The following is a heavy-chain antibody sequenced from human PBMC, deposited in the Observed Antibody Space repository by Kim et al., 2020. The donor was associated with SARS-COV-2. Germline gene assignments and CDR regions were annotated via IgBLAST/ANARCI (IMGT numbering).Heavy chain of an antibody. V-gene: IGHV4-31*03. J-gene: IGHJ4*02. D-gene: IGHD3-16*01. CDR1: GGSISSDGYY. Sequence: SETLSLTCTVSGGSISSDGYYWSWIRQHPGQGLEWIGYLYYTGSTYNNPSLKSRVSISVDTSKNQFSLKLTSVTAADTAVYYCARGGTGNFDYWGQGTLVTVSS. CDR2: LYYTGST. CDR3: ARGGTGNFDY.